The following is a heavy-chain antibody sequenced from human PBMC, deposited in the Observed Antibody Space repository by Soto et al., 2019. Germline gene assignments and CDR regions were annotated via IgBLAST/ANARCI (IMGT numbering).Heavy chain of an antibody. CDR3: ARAWGDSYGLYWFDR. CDR2: ISAYNGNL. J-gene: IGHJ5*02. CDR1: GYTFTSYG. D-gene: IGHD5-18*01. V-gene: IGHV1-18*01. Sequence: ASVKVSCKASGYTFTSYGISWVRQAPGQGLEWMGWISAYNGNLNYSQKFVDRLTISRDTSATTAYMELARLTSEDTALYYCARAWGDSYGLYWFDRWGQGTLVTVSS.